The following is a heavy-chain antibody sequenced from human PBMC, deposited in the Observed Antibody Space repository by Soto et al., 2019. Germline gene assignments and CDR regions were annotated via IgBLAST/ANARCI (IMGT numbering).Heavy chain of an antibody. CDR1: GESISSSSYY. D-gene: IGHD2-21*02. J-gene: IGHJ4*02. CDR2: IYYSGRT. Sequence: SETLSLTCIVSGESISSSSYYWGWIRQPPGKGLEWIGSIYYSGRTYYNPSFKSRVTISIDTSKNQFSLKLSSVTATDTAVYYCARQRTTVVTQAYFDHWGQGALGTVSS. CDR3: ARQRTTVVTQAYFDH. V-gene: IGHV4-39*01.